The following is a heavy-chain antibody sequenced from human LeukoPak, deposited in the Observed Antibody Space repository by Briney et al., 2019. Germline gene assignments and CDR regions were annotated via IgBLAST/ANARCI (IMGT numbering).Heavy chain of an antibody. CDR3: ARGPRPYYDILTDPKIDAFDI. CDR1: GYTFTGYY. Sequence: ASVKVSCKASGYTFTGYYMHWVRQAPGQGLEWMGWINPNSGGTNYAQKFQDWVTMTRDTSISTAYMELSRLRSDDTAVYYCARGPRPYYDILTDPKIDAFDIWGQGTMVTVSS. V-gene: IGHV1-2*04. CDR2: INPNSGGT. J-gene: IGHJ3*02. D-gene: IGHD3-9*01.